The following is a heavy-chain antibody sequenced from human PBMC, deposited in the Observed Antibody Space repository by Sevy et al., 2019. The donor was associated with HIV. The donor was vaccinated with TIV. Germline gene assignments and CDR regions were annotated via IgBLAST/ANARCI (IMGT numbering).Heavy chain of an antibody. CDR3: ARDRGVGTSSYGMDV. V-gene: IGHV3-21*01. Sequence: GGSLRLSCAASGFTFNTHAMNWVRQAPGKGLEWVSSISSGSSYIFYADSVKGRFTISRDNAKNSLYLQMNSLRAEDTAVYYCARDRGVGTSSYGMDVWGQGTTVTVSS. CDR1: GFTFNTHA. CDR2: ISSGSSYI. J-gene: IGHJ6*02. D-gene: IGHD1-26*01.